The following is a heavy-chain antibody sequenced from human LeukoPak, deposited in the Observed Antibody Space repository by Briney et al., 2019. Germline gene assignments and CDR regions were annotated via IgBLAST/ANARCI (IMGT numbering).Heavy chain of an antibody. V-gene: IGHV3-23*01. D-gene: IGHD2-21*01. CDR2: ISGTGGAT. J-gene: IGHJ5*01. CDR3: VKYPRGTYGTNWFVS. Sequence: GGSLRLSCVASGFSFGNYAMSWVRQAPGKGLQWASQISGTGGATWYAGFARDRFTISRDNSKKTLYLQMSGLRVEDTAMYYCVKYPRGTYGTNWFVSWGQGTLLIVS. CDR1: GFSFGNYA.